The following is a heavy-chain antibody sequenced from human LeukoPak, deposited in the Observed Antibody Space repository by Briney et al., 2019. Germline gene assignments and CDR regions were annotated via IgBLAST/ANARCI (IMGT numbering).Heavy chain of an antibody. CDR3: ARGLASSNWPHWFDP. CDR1: GFTFSNYE. J-gene: IGHJ5*02. CDR2: ISSIDSTT. D-gene: IGHD6-13*01. V-gene: IGHV3-48*03. Sequence: SGGSLGLSCAASGFTFSNYEMNWVRQAAGKGLEWVSYISSIDSTTYYADSVKGRFSIYRDNAKNSLYLQMNSLRVEDTAVYHCARGLASSNWPHWFDPWGQGTLVSVSS.